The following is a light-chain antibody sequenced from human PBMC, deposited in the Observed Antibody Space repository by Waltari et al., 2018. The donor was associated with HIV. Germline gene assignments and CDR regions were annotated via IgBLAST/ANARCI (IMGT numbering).Light chain of an antibody. CDR3: NSYRSSTTPCV. V-gene: IGLV2-14*01. CDR1: SSDGCGNNH. CDR2: EVS. Sequence: QSALTQPASVSGSPGQSITISCTGTSSDGCGNNHVPSYQQHPGKAPKFLIYEVSNRPSGVSNRFSGSKSGNTASMTISGLQAEDEADYYCNSYRSSTTPCVFGTGTKVTVL. J-gene: IGLJ1*01.